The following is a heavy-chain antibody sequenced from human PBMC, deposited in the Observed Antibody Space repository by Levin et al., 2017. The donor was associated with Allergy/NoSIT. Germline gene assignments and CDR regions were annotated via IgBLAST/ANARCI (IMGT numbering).Heavy chain of an antibody. CDR1: GFTFSSYG. CDR2: ITPDGSLK. CDR3: AKGGDMVV. V-gene: IGHV3-30*18. J-gene: IGHJ6*02. Sequence: GGSLRLSCGASGFTFSSYGMHWVRQAPGKGLEWVAIITPDGSLKYYEDSVKGRFTISRDNSRNTVYLHMDSLRLEDTALYYCAKGGDMVVWGQGTTVTVSS. D-gene: IGHD3-16*01.